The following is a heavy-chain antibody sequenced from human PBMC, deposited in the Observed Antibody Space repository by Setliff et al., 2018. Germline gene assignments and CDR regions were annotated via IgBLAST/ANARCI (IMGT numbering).Heavy chain of an antibody. D-gene: IGHD3-3*01. CDR2: ISSGGGII. J-gene: IGHJ3*02. CDR1: GFTFSSYS. CDR3: ARDYTYYDFWSGPSSDAFDI. Sequence: GGSLRLSCAASGFTFSSYSMNWVRQAPGKGLEWVSYISSGGGIIYYADSVKGRFTISRDNAKNSLYLQMNSLRAEDTAVYYCARDYTYYDFWSGPSSDAFDIWGQGTMVTVSS. V-gene: IGHV3-48*01.